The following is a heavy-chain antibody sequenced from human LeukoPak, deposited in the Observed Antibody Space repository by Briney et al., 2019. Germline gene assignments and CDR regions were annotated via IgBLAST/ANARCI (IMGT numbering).Heavy chain of an antibody. CDR2: IKQDGSEK. J-gene: IGHJ4*02. CDR3: ARSITIFGVAFDY. D-gene: IGHD3-3*01. V-gene: IGHV3-7*01. Sequence: PGGSLRLSCAASGFTFSSYWMSWVRQAPGKGVEGVANIKQDGSEKYYVDSVKGRFTISRDNAKNSLYLQMNSLRAEDTAVYYCARSITIFGVAFDYWGQGTLVTVSS. CDR1: GFTFSSYW.